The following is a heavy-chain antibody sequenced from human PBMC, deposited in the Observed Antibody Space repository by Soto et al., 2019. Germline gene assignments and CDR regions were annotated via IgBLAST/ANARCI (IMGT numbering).Heavy chain of an antibody. D-gene: IGHD3-3*01. CDR2: IYYSGST. Sequence: LSLTCTVSGGSISSGGYYWSWIRQHPGKGLEWIGYIYYSGSTYYNPSLKSRVTISVDTSKNQFSLKLSSVAAADTAVYYCARDRTTKLGVSWFDPWGQGTLVTVSS. CDR1: GGSISSGGYY. J-gene: IGHJ5*02. V-gene: IGHV4-31*03. CDR3: ARDRTTKLGVSWFDP.